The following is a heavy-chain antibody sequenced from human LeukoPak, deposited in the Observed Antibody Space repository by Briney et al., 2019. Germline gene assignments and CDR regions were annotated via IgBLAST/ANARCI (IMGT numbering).Heavy chain of an antibody. CDR1: GGTFSSYA. CDR2: IIPIFGTA. V-gene: IGHV1-69*05. CDR3: ARGDVVVPAAPLEGYYYYMDV. Sequence: GASVKVSCKASGGTFSSYAISWVRQAPGQGLEWMGGIIPIFGTANYAQKFQGRDTITTDESTSTAHMELSSLRSEDTAVYYCARGDVVVPAAPLEGYYYYMDVWGKGTTVTVSS. J-gene: IGHJ6*03. D-gene: IGHD2-2*01.